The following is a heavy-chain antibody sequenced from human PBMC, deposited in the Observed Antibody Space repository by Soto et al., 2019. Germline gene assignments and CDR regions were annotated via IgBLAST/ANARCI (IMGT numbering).Heavy chain of an antibody. CDR1: GFTFGDYA. J-gene: IGHJ6*02. CDR3: AKELDVSEGIAVAGSGMDD. D-gene: IGHD6-19*01. Sequence: HPGGSLRLSCAASGFTFGDYAMHWVRQAPGKGLEWVSGISWNSGSIGYADSVKGRFTISRDNAKNSLYLQMNSLRAEDTALYYCAKELDVSEGIAVAGSGMDDWGQGTTVTVSS. CDR2: ISWNSGSI. V-gene: IGHV3-9*01.